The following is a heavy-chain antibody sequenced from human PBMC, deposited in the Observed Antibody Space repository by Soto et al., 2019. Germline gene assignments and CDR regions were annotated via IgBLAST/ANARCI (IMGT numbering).Heavy chain of an antibody. CDR2: IIPIAGTP. V-gene: IGHV1-69*14. Sequence: QVQLVQSGAEVKTPGSSVTVSCKASGDTFTPYAVSWVRQAPGQGLEWMGGIIPIAGTPTYAQKFQGRGTITDDRSTSTTPMELSTLTSEDTAVYYCARGYCVSTSCHSLDSWGQGTPVTVSS. J-gene: IGHJ4*02. CDR3: ARGYCVSTSCHSLDS. D-gene: IGHD2-15*01. CDR1: GDTFTPYA.